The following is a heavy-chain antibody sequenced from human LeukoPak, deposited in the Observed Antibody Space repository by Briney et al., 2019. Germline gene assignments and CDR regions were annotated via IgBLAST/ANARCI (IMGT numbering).Heavy chain of an antibody. D-gene: IGHD1-26*01. J-gene: IGHJ4*02. CDR2: INWNGGST. CDR3: TSTGILGATTGVGLFDY. V-gene: IGHV3-20*04. Sequence: GSLRLSCAASGFTFGDYGMSWVRQAPGKGLEWVSGINWNGGSTNYADSVRGRFTIYRDNAKKSLYLQMNSLRAEDTALYYCTSTGILGATTGVGLFDYWGQGTLVTVSS. CDR1: GFTFGDYG.